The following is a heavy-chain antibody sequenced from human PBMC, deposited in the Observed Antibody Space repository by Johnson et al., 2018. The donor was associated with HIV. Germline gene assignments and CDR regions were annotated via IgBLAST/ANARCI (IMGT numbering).Heavy chain of an antibody. CDR2: ISYDGSNK. CDR3: AKTTFMIAAAGPLAFDI. J-gene: IGHJ3*02. V-gene: IGHV3-30*18. CDR1: GFTFSSYG. D-gene: IGHD6-13*01. Sequence: QVQLVESGGGVVQPGRSLRLSCAASGFTFSSYGMHWVRQAPGKGLEWVAVISYDGSNKYYADSVKGRLTISRDNSKNTLYLQMNSLRAEDTAVYYCAKTTFMIAAAGPLAFDIWGQGTMVTVSS.